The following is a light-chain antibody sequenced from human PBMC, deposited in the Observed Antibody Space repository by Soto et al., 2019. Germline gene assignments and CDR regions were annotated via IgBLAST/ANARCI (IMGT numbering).Light chain of an antibody. CDR2: AAS. CDR1: QSISSY. CDR3: QHSYSTPLT. V-gene: IGKV1-39*01. J-gene: IGKJ4*01. Sequence: DIQMTQSPSSLSASVGDRVTITCRASQSISSYLNWYQQKPGKAPKVLIYAASSLQSGVPSRFSGSGSGTDFTLTISRLEPEDFATYYCQHSYSTPLTFGGGTKVEIK.